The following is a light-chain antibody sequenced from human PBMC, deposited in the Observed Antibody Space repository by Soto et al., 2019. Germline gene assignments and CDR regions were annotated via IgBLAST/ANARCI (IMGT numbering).Light chain of an antibody. J-gene: IGLJ1*01. CDR1: SSDVGGYNF. CDR3: TSYTSRYTFV. CDR2: EVS. Sequence: QLVLTQPASVSGSPGQSVTFSCTGTSSDVGGYNFVSWYQQHPGKAPKLIIYEVSNRPSGVSNRFSGSKSGNTASLTISGLQPEDEADYYCTSYTSRYTFVFGTGTKLTVL. V-gene: IGLV2-14*01.